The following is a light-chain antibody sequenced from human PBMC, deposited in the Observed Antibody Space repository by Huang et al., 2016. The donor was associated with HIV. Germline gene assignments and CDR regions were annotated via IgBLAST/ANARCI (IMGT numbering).Light chain of an antibody. V-gene: IGKV1-39*01. J-gene: IGKJ4*01. CDR2: SAS. Sequence: IQMTQSPSSLSASVGDRVTITCRASQSIDGYLNWYQQKPGKAPKLLISSASTLHTGVPPRFSGSGSGTDFSLTISSLQSEDFALYYCHQYNNWLLSFGGGTRVDI. CDR1: QSIDGY. CDR3: HQYNNWLLS.